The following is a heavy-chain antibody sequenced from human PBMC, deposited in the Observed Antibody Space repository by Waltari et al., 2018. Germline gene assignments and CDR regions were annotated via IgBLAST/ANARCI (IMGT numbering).Heavy chain of an antibody. CDR2: ITADGRRR. CDR3: AKADFGNPYWFFDL. D-gene: IGHD3-10*01. V-gene: IGHV3-23*01. Sequence: EGQLLESGGGLVQTGGSLRLSCAASGFMFSIYPMTWVRQAPGKGLEWVSIITADGRRRNYADSVKGRFTISRDNSKNILDLQMNTLRAEDTAVYFCAKADFGNPYWFFDLWGRGTLLTVSS. CDR1: GFMFSIYP. J-gene: IGHJ2*01.